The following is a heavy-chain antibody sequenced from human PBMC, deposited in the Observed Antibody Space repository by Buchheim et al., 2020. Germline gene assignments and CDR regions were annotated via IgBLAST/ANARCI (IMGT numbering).Heavy chain of an antibody. CDR3: ASLEAYSGYDHLDYYGMDV. CDR1: GFTFSSYW. CDR2: IKQDGSEK. Sequence: EVQLVESGGGLVQPGGSLRLSCAASGFTFSSYWMSWVRQAPGKGLEWVANIKQDGSEKYYVDSVKGRFTISRDNAKNSLYLQMNSLRAEDTAVYYCASLEAYSGYDHLDYYGMDVWGQGTT. J-gene: IGHJ6*02. D-gene: IGHD5-12*01. V-gene: IGHV3-7*01.